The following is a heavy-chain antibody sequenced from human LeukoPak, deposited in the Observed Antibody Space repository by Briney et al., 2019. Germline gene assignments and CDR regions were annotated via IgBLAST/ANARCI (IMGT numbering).Heavy chain of an antibody. J-gene: IGHJ4*02. CDR1: GGSISSYY. V-gene: IGHV4-4*07. D-gene: IGHD4-17*01. Sequence: SETLSLTCSVSGGSISSYYWSWIRQPAGKELEWIGRIYTSGTTHYNPSLKSRVTMSVDTSKNQFSLKLSSVTAADTAVYYCARLSTVTTSFDYWGQGPLVTVSS. CDR3: ARLSTVTTSFDY. CDR2: IYTSGTT.